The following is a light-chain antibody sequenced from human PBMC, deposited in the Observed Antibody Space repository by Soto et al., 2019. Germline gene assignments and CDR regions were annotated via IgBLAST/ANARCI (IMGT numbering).Light chain of an antibody. J-gene: IGLJ7*01. CDR3: SSYTSSDTLYV. Sequence: QSALTQPASVSGSPGQSITISCTGTRSDVGAYNYVSWYQRHPGKAPKLLIYEVNSRPSGVSNRFSGSKSGNTASLTISGLQAEDEADYYCSSYTSSDTLYVFGSGTQLTVL. V-gene: IGLV2-14*01. CDR2: EVN. CDR1: RSDVGAYNY.